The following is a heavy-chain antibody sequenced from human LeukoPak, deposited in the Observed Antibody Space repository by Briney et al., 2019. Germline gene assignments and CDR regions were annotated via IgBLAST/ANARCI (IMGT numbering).Heavy chain of an antibody. Sequence: SETLSLTCAVYGGSFSGYYWTWIRQAPGKGLEWIGEINPSGRISYNPSLKGRLTISVDASKNQFSLNLRSLTAADTAVYYCARGRQEVSMIVVVMTAVSYYLDVWGKGTTVTVS. CDR2: INPSGRI. CDR3: ARGRQEVSMIVVVMTAVSYYLDV. J-gene: IGHJ6*03. V-gene: IGHV4-34*01. CDR1: GGSFSGYY. D-gene: IGHD3-22*01.